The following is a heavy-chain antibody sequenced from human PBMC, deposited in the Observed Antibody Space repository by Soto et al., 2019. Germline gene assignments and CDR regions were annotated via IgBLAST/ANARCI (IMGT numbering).Heavy chain of an antibody. V-gene: IGHV4-39*01. CDR3: ARSIIYYFDY. J-gene: IGHJ4*02. CDR1: GGSISSSSYY. CDR2: IYYSGST. Sequence: PSETLSLTCTVSGGSISSSSYYWGWIRQPPGKGLEWIGSIYYSGSTYYNPSLKSRVTISVDTSKNQFSLKLSSVTAADTAVYYCARSIIYYFDYWGQGTLVTVSS.